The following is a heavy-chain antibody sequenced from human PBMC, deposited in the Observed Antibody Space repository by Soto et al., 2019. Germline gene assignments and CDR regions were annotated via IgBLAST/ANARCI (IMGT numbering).Heavy chain of an antibody. V-gene: IGHV1-3*05. D-gene: IGHD3-22*01. CDR3: ARSSGYYLIDDY. CDR1: GYPFTSYA. Sequence: QVRLVQCGAEEKKPGASVKVSCKASGYPFTSYAMHWVRQAPGQRLEWMGWITAGNGNTKYSQKFQGRVTITRDTSASTAYMAPNSLRSEDTAAYYCARSSGYYLIDDYSAQRTLVTVSS. J-gene: IGHJ4*02. CDR2: ITAGNGNT.